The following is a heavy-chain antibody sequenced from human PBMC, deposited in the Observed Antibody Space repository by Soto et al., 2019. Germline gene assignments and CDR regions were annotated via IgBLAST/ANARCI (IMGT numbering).Heavy chain of an antibody. D-gene: IGHD3-22*01. J-gene: IGHJ4*02. V-gene: IGHV4-39*01. CDR2: IYYSEST. Sequence: SDALSLSSSVCSGSISSSSYYWGWIRQSPWKGLEWIWSIYYSESTYYNPPLKSRVTISVDTSKNQFSLKLSSVTAADAAFYYCASQSSTMIVVVTRPFDYWGQGTLVTVSS. CDR1: SGSISSSSYY. CDR3: ASQSSTMIVVVTRPFDY.